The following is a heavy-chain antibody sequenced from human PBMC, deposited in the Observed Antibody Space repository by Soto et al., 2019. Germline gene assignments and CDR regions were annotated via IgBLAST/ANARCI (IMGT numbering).Heavy chain of an antibody. D-gene: IGHD2-15*01. CDR3: ARHLPVVAAIHDAFDI. V-gene: IGHV4-59*08. CDR1: GGSISSYY. J-gene: IGHJ3*02. Sequence: SETLSLTCTVSGGSISSYYWSWIRQPPGKGLEWIGYIYYSGSTNYNPSLKSRVTISVDTSKNQFSLKLSSVTAADTAVYYCARHLPVVAAIHDAFDIWGQGTMVTVSS. CDR2: IYYSGST.